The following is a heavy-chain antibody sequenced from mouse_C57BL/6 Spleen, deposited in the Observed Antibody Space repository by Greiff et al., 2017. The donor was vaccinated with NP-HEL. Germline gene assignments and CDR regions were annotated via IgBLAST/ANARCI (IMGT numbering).Heavy chain of an antibody. Sequence: QVQLQQSGPELVKPGASVKISCKASGYAFRSSWMNWVKQRPGKGLEWIGRIYPGDGDTNYNGKFKGKATLTADKSSSTAYMQLSILTSEDSAVYFCARTVVNWYFDVCGTGTTVTVSS. V-gene: IGHV1-82*01. CDR2: IYPGDGDT. CDR1: GYAFRSSW. D-gene: IGHD1-1*01. CDR3: ARTVVNWYFDV. J-gene: IGHJ1*03.